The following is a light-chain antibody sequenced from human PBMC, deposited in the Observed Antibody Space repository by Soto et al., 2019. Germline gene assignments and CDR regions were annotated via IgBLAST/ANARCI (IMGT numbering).Light chain of an antibody. J-gene: IGLJ1*01. CDR1: SSDIGTYHY. CDR3: ISYTGTRTPYV. CDR2: EIN. V-gene: IGLV2-14*01. Sequence: QSALTQPASVSGSPGQSITISCTGTSSDIGTYHYVSWYQQHPGKAPKLMIYEINNRPSGVSNRFSGSKSGNTASLTISGLQAEDDADYYCISYTGTRTPYVFGTGTKVTVL.